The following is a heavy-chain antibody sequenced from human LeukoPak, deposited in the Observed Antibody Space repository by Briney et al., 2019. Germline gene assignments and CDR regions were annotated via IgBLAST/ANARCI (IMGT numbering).Heavy chain of an antibody. D-gene: IGHD3-3*01. CDR2: IGINQNYI. V-gene: IGHV3-21*01. CDR3: ARVLLRYDFWSGYYSGALDY. Sequence: PGGSLRLSCAVSGFNFRTYNMNWIRQAPGKGLEWVSSIGINQNYIYYADSVKGRFTISRDNAKNSLYLQMNSLRAEDTAVYYCARVLLRYDFWSGYYSGALDYWGQGTLVTVSS. J-gene: IGHJ4*02. CDR1: GFNFRTYN.